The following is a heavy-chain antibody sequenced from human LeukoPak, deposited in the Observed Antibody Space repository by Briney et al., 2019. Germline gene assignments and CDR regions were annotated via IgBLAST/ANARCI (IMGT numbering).Heavy chain of an antibody. D-gene: IGHD6-19*01. J-gene: IGHJ4*02. CDR2: ISGDGGST. Sequence: PGGSLRLSCAASGFTFDDYAMHWVRQAPGKGLEWVSLISGDGGSTYYADSVKGRFTISRDNSKNSLHLQMNSLRTGDTALYYCAKDSPSIAVAGTSDYWGQGTLVTVSS. CDR1: GFTFDDYA. CDR3: AKDSPSIAVAGTSDY. V-gene: IGHV3-43*02.